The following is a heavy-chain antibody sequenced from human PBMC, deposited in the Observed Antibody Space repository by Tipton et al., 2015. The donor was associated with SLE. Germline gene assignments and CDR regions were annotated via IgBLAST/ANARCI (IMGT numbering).Heavy chain of an antibody. CDR3: ARDRRPRISGTSDPIDY. D-gene: IGHD1-7*01. V-gene: IGHV3-11*04. CDR2: ISGSGGST. J-gene: IGHJ4*02. CDR1: GFIFSDHY. Sequence: SLRLSCATSGFIFSDHYMDWVRQAPGKGLEWVSAISGSGGSTYYADSVKGRFTISRDNSKNSLYLQMNSLRGEDTAVYYCARDRRPRISGTSDPIDYWGQGTLVSVSS.